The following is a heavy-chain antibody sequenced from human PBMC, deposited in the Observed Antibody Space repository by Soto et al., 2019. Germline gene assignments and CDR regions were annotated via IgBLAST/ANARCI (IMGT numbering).Heavy chain of an antibody. V-gene: IGHV3-23*01. CDR1: GFIFSDHV. Sequence: GGSLRPSCVASGFIFSDHVMCWVRPAPGEGLGWVSAISGSVGSTFHADSVNSRTTISRDNSNNTLKLLMNSMRDENTAEYYSAKDRTSASRNYDDWGQGTLVTVSS. J-gene: IGHJ4*02. CDR2: ISGSVGST. D-gene: IGHD1-7*01. CDR3: AKDRTSASRNYDD.